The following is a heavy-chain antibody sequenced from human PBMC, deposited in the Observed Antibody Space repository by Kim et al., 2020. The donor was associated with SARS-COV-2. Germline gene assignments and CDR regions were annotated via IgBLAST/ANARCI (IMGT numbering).Heavy chain of an antibody. D-gene: IGHD4-17*01. J-gene: IGHJ4*02. CDR1: GGSISSSNW. CDR2: IYHSGST. V-gene: IGHV4-4*02. Sequence: SETLSLTCAVSGGSISSSNWWSWVRQPPGKGLEWIGEIYHSGSTNYNPSLKSRVTISVDKSKNQFSLKLSSVTAADTAVYYCASRGRVTDYGDYVDYWGQGTLVTVSS. CDR3: ASRGRVTDYGDYVDY.